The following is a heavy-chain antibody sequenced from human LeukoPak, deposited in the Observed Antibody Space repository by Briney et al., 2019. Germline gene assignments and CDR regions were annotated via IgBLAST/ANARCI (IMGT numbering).Heavy chain of an antibody. CDR1: GGSISSSSYY. CDR3: ARLMEYYDILTGYYAFDI. Sequence: SETLSLTCTVSGGSISSSSYYWGWIRQPPGKGLEWIGSIYYRGSIYYNPSLKSRVTIPVDTSKNQFSLKLSSVTAADTAVYYCARLMEYYDILTGYYAFDIWGQGTMVTVSS. V-gene: IGHV4-39*01. D-gene: IGHD3-9*01. CDR2: IYYRGSI. J-gene: IGHJ3*02.